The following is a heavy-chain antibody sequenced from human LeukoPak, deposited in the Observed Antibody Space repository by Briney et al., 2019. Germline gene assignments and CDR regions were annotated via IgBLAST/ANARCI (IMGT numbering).Heavy chain of an antibody. CDR3: ARDRFRGSCPDY. CDR1: GYTFTGYY. CDR2: INPNSGGT. D-gene: IGHD2-15*01. J-gene: IGHJ4*02. Sequence: ASVKVSCKASGYTFTGYYMHWVRQAPGQGLEWMGWINPNSGGTNYAQKFQGRVTMTRDTSISTAYMELSRLRSDDTAVYYCARDRFRGSCPDYWGQGTLVTVSS. V-gene: IGHV1-2*02.